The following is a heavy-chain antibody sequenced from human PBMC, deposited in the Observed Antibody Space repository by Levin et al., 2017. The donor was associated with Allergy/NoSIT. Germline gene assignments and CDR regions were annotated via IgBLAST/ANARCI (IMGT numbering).Heavy chain of an antibody. CDR2: IYSGGST. Sequence: GGSLRLSCAASGFTVSSNYMSWVRQAPGKGLEWVSVIYSGGSTYYADSVKGRFTISRDNSKNTLYLQMNSLRAEDTAVYYCARERDTYYYDSSGSEDAFDIWGQGTMVTVSS. V-gene: IGHV3-66*01. D-gene: IGHD3-22*01. J-gene: IGHJ3*02. CDR1: GFTVSSNY. CDR3: ARERDTYYYDSSGSEDAFDI.